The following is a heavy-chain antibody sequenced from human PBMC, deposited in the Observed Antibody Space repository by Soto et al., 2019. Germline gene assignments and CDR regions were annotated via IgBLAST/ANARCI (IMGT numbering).Heavy chain of an antibody. D-gene: IGHD5-18*01. CDR3: AKDRNTAMVTGDFDY. J-gene: IGHJ4*01. V-gene: IGHV3-9*01. Sequence: GGSLRLCCAASGFTFGDYAMHRVRQVPGRGLEWVSGVSWTNISFGYADSVKGRFTISRDNAKNSLYLQMNSLRREDTAFYYCAKDRNTAMVTGDFDYWGHGTLVTVSS. CDR2: VSWTNISF. CDR1: GFTFGDYA.